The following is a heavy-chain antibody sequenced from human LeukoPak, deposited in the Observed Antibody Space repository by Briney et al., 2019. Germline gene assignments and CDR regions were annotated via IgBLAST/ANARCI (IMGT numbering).Heavy chain of an antibody. CDR1: GGTFSSYA. V-gene: IGHV1-69*04. D-gene: IGHD1-1*01. J-gene: IGHJ2*01. Sequence: ASVKVSCKASGGTFSSYAISWVRQAPGQGLEWMGRIIPILGIANYAQKFQGRVTITADKSTSTAYMELSSLRSEDTAVYYCARGELGRRDYWYFDLWGRGTLVTVSS. CDR2: IIPILGIA. CDR3: ARGELGRRDYWYFDL.